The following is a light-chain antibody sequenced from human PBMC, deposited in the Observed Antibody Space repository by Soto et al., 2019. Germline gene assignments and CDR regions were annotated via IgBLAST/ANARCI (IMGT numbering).Light chain of an antibody. CDR3: HQYGSSPRT. J-gene: IGKJ2*01. Sequence: EIVLTQSPGTLSLSPWERATLSGRASQSVSSSYLAWDQQKPGQAPRILIYGASSRATGIQDRFSGSGSGTVFTLTISRLEPEDFSVYYCHQYGSSPRTFGQGTKLEIK. V-gene: IGKV3-20*01. CDR2: GAS. CDR1: QSVSSSY.